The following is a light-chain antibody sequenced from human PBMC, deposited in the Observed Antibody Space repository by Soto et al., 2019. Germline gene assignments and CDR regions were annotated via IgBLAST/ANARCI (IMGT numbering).Light chain of an antibody. V-gene: IGKV3-11*01. J-gene: IGKJ5*01. CDR1: QSVSSY. CDR2: DAS. Sequence: EIVLTQSPATLSLSPGERATLSCRASQSVSSYLAWYQQKPGQAPRLLIYDASNRATGIPARFSGSGSGTDFTLTISRLEPEDFAVYYCQQYSKWPPITFGQGTRLEI. CDR3: QQYSKWPPIT.